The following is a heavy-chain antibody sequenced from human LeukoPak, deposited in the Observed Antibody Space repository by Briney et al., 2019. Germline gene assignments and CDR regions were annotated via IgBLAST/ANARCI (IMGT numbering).Heavy chain of an antibody. CDR2: INPSGGTT. Sequence: ASVKVSCKASGYTFTSYHMHWVRQAPGQGLEWMGIINPSGGTTNYTQKFRGRVTMTRDMSTSTVYMELSSLRAEDTAVYYCAKWIYITMIVDDAFDIWGQGTMVTVSS. CDR3: AKWIYITMIVDDAFDI. D-gene: IGHD3-22*01. V-gene: IGHV1-46*01. J-gene: IGHJ3*02. CDR1: GYTFTSYH.